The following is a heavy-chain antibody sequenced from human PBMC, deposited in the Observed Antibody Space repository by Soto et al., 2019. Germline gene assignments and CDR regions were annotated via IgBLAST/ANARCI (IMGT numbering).Heavy chain of an antibody. J-gene: IGHJ6*02. CDR1: GFTVSSNY. Sequence: GGSLRLSCAASGFTVSSNYMSWVRQAPGKGLEWVSVIYSGGSTYYADSVKGRFTISRDNSKSTLYLQMNSLRAEDAAVYYCAKDGFLKGNTYDFWSGLKAYYYYYGMDVWGQGTTVTVSS. CDR2: IYSGGST. CDR3: AKDGFLKGNTYDFWSGLKAYYYYYGMDV. D-gene: IGHD3-3*01. V-gene: IGHV3-53*01.